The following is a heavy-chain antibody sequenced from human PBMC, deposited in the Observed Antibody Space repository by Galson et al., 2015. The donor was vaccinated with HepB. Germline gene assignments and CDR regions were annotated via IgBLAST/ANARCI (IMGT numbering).Heavy chain of an antibody. D-gene: IGHD3-3*01. CDR2: IYYSGST. CDR3: ARDGGTIFDRRNYYYYMDV. CDR1: GGSISSYY. J-gene: IGHJ6*03. V-gene: IGHV4-59*01. Sequence: ETLSLTCTVSGGSISSYYWSWIRQPPGKGLEWIGYIYYSGSTNYNPSLKSRVTISVDTSKNQFSLRLSSVTAADTAVYYCARDGGTIFDRRNYYYYMDVWGKGTTVTVSS.